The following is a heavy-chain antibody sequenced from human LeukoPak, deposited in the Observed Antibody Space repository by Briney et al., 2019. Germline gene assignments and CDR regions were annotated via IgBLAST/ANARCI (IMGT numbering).Heavy chain of an antibody. Sequence: GASVKVSCKASGYTFSSYGIDWVRQAPGRGLEWMGWISAYNGNTNYAQHLQGRVTMTTDTSTSTAYMELRSLRSDDTAVYYCASGSSQPSNSCRNYYYCYGMDVWGQGTTVTVSS. J-gene: IGHJ6*02. D-gene: IGHD2-2*01. V-gene: IGHV1-18*01. CDR2: ISAYNGNT. CDR3: ASGSSQPSNSCRNYYYCYGMDV. CDR1: GYTFSSYG.